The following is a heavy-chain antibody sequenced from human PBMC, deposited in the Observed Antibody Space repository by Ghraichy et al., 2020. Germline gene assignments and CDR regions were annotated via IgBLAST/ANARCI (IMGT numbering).Heavy chain of an antibody. D-gene: IGHD4-17*01. CDR2: INHSGST. J-gene: IGHJ5*02. CDR3: ATLPHDYGEGGWFDP. CDR1: GGSFSGYY. Sequence: SETLSLTCAVYGGSFSGYYWSWIRQPPGKGLEWIGEINHSGSTNYNPSLKSRVTISVDTSKNQFSLKLSSVTAADTAVYYCATLPHDYGEGGWFDPWGQGTLVTVSS. V-gene: IGHV4-34*01.